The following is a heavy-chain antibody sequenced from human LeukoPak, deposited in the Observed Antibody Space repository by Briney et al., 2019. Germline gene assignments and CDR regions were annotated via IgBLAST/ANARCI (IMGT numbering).Heavy chain of an antibody. V-gene: IGHV3-7*03. CDR3: ARSGDYYDRSGYAFDI. CDR1: GFTFTTYW. D-gene: IGHD3-22*01. Sequence: PGGSLRLSCGASGFTFTTYWMSWVRQAPGKGLEWVANIKQDGTEKYYVDSVKGRFTISRDNAKNSLYLQMDSLRAEDTALYYCARSGDYYDRSGYAFDIWGQGTMVTVSS. J-gene: IGHJ3*02. CDR2: IKQDGTEK.